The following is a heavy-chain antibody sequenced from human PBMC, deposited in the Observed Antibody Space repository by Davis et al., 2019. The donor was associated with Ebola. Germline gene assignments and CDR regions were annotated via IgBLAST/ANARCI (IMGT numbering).Heavy chain of an antibody. J-gene: IGHJ6*02. CDR3: ARHVWVNYYYYYGMDV. CDR1: GYSFTSYW. V-gene: IGHV5-51*01. Sequence: GESLKISCKGSGYSFTSYWIGWVRQMPGKGLEWMGIIYPGDSDTRYSPSFQGQVTIPADKSISTAYLQWSSLKASDTAMYYCARHVWVNYYYYYGMDVWGQGTTVTVSS. CDR2: IYPGDSDT. D-gene: IGHD3-22*01.